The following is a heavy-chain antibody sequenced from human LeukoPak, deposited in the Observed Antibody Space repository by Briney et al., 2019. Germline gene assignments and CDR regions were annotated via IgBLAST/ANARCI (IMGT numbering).Heavy chain of an antibody. CDR1: GGSISSSSYY. CDR3: ARASNYFDILY. CDR2: IYYTGST. J-gene: IGHJ4*02. D-gene: IGHD3-22*01. V-gene: IGHV4-39*01. Sequence: PSETLSLTCTVSGGSISSSSYYWGWIRQPPGKGLEWIGTIYYTGSTYFNPSLKSRVTISIDTSRNQFSLGLSSVTAADTAVYFCARASNYFDILYWGQGTLVTVSS.